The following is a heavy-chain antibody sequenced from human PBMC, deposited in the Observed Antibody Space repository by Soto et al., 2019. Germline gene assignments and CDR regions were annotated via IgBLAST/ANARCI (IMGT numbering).Heavy chain of an antibody. CDR1: GFTFTSSA. CDR2: IVVGSGNT. CDR3: AASAAGTSTIFAY. V-gene: IGHV1-58*01. J-gene: IGHJ4*02. Sequence: QMQLVQSGPEVKKPGTSVKVSCKASGFTFTSSAVQWVRQARGQRLEWIGWIVVGSGNTNYAQKFQERVTITRDMSKSTAYMELSSLRSEDTAVYYCAASAAGTSTIFAYWGQGTLVTVSS. D-gene: IGHD6-13*01.